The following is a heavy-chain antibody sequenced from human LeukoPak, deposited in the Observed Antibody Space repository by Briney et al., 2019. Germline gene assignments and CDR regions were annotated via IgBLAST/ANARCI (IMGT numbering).Heavy chain of an antibody. J-gene: IGHJ4*02. Sequence: GGSLRLSCEASGMTFSSYGMHWVRQAPGKGLEWVAAIWSDGNKKFYADSVKGRLTISRDNSKNTVSLQMNSLRAEDTAIYYCARAHSSGLDHWGQGTLVTVSS. CDR3: ARAHSSGLDH. V-gene: IGHV3-33*01. CDR1: GMTFSSYG. CDR2: IWSDGNKK. D-gene: IGHD2-8*02.